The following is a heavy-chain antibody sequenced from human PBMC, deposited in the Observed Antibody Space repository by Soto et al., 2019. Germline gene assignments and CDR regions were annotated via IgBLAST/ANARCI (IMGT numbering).Heavy chain of an antibody. CDR2: IKSKTDGGTT. V-gene: IGHV3-15*01. J-gene: IGHJ4*02. Sequence: KSGGSLRLSCAASGFTFSNAWMSWVRQAPGKGLEWVGRIKSKTDGGTTDYAAPVKGRFTISRDDSKNTLYLQMNSLKTEDTAVYYCTTDRGATNLKSYFDYWGQGTLVTVSS. CDR3: TTDRGATNLKSYFDY. CDR1: GFTFSNAW. D-gene: IGHD5-12*01.